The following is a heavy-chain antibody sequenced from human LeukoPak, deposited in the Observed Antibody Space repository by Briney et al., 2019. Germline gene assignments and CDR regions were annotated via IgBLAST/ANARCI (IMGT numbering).Heavy chain of an antibody. D-gene: IGHD2-2*02. J-gene: IGHJ3*02. V-gene: IGHV4-34*01. CDR3: ARHAGSRRASRPAAIRAHAFDI. Sequence: PGGSLRLSCAASGFTFSSYAMSWVRQPPGKGLEWIGEINHSGSTNYNPSLKSRVTISVDTSKNQFSLKLSSVTAADTAVYYCARHAGSRRASRPAAIRAHAFDIWGQGTMVTVSS. CDR2: INHSGST. CDR1: GFTFSSYA.